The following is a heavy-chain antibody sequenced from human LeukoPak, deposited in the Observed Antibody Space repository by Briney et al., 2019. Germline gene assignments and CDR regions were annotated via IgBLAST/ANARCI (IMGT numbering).Heavy chain of an antibody. J-gene: IGHJ4*02. CDR2: LSGSGGGT. CDR1: GITISNYG. V-gene: IGHV3-23*01. D-gene: IGHD2-8*02. Sequence: GGSLRLSCAVSGITISNYGMSWVRQAPGKGLEWVAYLSGSGGGTNYPDSVQGRFTISRDNPKNTLYLQMNSLRAEDTAVYFCAKRGVVIRVFLVGFHKGAYYFDSWGQGALVTVSS. CDR3: AKRGVVIRVFLVGFHKGAYYFDS.